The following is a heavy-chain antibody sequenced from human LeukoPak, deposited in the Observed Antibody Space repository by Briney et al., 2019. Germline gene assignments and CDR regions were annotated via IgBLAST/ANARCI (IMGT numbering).Heavy chain of an antibody. CDR3: AYLPSAKFPYGDIYGYLFNH. V-gene: IGHV3-23*01. J-gene: IGHJ4*02. CDR2: ISGSGDTT. D-gene: IGHD5-18*01. CDR1: GFSFSTYG. Sequence: GGPLRLSCVASGFSFSTYGMSWVRQASGRGLGWVSAISGSGDTTYYADSARGRFTISRHTSRNILYAHMNSLRAEDAAVYYCAYLPSAKFPYGDIYGYLFNHWGQGALVTVSA.